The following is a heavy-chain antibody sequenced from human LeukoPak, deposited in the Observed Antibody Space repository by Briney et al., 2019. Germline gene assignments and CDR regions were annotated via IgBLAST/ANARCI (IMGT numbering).Heavy chain of an antibody. CDR3: AREQAGGLADY. J-gene: IGHJ4*02. Sequence: GASVKVPCKASGYTFANYGITWVRQAPGQGLEWMGWIARNGNTNYARKVQGRVSMTTDTSTTTAYMELRSLTSDVAAMYYCAREQAGGLADYWGQGTLVTVSS. V-gene: IGHV1-18*01. CDR1: GYTFANYG. D-gene: IGHD6-25*01. CDR2: IARNGNT.